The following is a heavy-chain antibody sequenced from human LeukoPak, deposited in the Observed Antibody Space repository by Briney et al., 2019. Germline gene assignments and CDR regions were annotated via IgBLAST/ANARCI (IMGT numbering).Heavy chain of an antibody. CDR2: IYTSGST. CDR3: AGINSWYIFDY. CDR1: GGSIAGGSYY. J-gene: IGHJ4*02. V-gene: IGHV4-61*02. Sequence: SETLSLTCTVSGGSIAGGSYYWSWIRQPAAKGLEWIGRIYTSGSTDYNPSLKSRVTISVDTSKNQFSLKLSSVTAADTAVYYCAGINSWYIFDYWGQGTLVTVSS. D-gene: IGHD6-13*01.